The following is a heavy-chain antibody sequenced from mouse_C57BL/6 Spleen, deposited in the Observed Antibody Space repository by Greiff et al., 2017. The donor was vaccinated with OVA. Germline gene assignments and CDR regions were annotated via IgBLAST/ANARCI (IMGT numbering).Heavy chain of an antibody. CDR3: ARRSITTVVEGYYFDY. J-gene: IGHJ2*01. Sequence: EVQLQESGPELVKPGASVKIPCKASGYTFTDYNMDWVKQSHGKSLEWIGDINPNNGGTIYNQKFKGKATLTVDKSSSTAYMELRSLTSEDTAVYYCARRSITTVVEGYYFDYWGQGTTLTASS. V-gene: IGHV1-18*01. CDR1: GYTFTDYN. CDR2: INPNNGGT. D-gene: IGHD1-1*01.